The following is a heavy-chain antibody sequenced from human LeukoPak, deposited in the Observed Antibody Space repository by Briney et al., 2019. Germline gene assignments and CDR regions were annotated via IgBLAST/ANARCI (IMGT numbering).Heavy chain of an antibody. Sequence: GGSLRLSCAASGFTFSDYGMVWVRQAPGKGLEWLAFISNDGGNEYYAGSVKGRFTISRDNSKNTLHLHMNSLRSEDTAVYFCAKATYTTDFWGQGTLVTVSS. V-gene: IGHV3-30*02. D-gene: IGHD1-14*01. CDR2: ISNDGGNE. CDR3: AKATYTTDF. CDR1: GFTFSDYG. J-gene: IGHJ4*02.